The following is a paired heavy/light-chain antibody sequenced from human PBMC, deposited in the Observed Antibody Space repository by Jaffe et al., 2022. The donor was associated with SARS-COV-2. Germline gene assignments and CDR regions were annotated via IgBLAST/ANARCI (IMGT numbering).Heavy chain of an antibody. CDR1: GFAFSTYG. CDR3: AREDLGHLDL. V-gene: IGHV3-33*01. J-gene: IGHJ5*02. Sequence: QEQLVESGGGVVQPGRSLRLSCATSGFAFSTYGMHWVRQAPGKGLEWVAVVYYDGSREYYAESVRGRFTISRDNSKNTLFLQMNSLRAEDTALYYCAREDLGHLDLWGQGTLVTVSS. CDR2: VYYDGSRE.
Light chain of an antibody. CDR1: QSVSNY. CDR3: QHRSEWPWT. V-gene: IGKV3-11*01. Sequence: EIVLTQSPATLSLSPGERATLSCRASQSVSNYLVWYQQKPGQAPRLLIYDTSKRATGIPARFSGIGSGTDFTLTISSLEPEDFAVYYCQHRSEWPWTFGQGTKVEIK. J-gene: IGKJ1*01. CDR2: DTS.